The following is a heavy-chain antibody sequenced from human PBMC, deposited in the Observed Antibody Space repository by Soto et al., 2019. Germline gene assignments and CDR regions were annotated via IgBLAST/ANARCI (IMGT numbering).Heavy chain of an antibody. Sequence: SDTLSLTCTVIGDSVSSTNYYWSWIRQRPGKGLEWIGYIHYSGDSYDNPSLTSRITMSMDVSKNQFSLNLRSVTAADTAIYYCARDVNDSSGSQGFDYWGQGTLVTVSS. V-gene: IGHV4-31*03. D-gene: IGHD3-22*01. CDR3: ARDVNDSSGSQGFDY. J-gene: IGHJ4*02. CDR1: GDSVSSTNYY. CDR2: IHYSGDS.